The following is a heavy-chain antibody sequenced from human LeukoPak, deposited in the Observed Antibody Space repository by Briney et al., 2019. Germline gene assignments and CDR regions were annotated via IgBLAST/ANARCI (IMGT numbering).Heavy chain of an antibody. D-gene: IGHD5-18*01. V-gene: IGHV3-73*01. Sequence: GGSLRLSCAASGFTFSGSAMHWFRQASGKGLEWVGRIRSKANSYATAYAASVKGRFTISRDDSKNTAYLQMNSLKTEDTAVYYCTSSGYSYGYYWGQGTLVTVSS. CDR3: TSSGYSYGYY. CDR1: GFTFSGSA. CDR2: IRSKANSYAT. J-gene: IGHJ4*02.